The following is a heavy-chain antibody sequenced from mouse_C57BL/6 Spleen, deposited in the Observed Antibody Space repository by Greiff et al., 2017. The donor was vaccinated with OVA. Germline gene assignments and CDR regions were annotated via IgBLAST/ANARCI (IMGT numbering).Heavy chain of an antibody. V-gene: IGHV1-55*01. CDR2: IYPGSGST. CDR1: GYTFTSYW. CDR3: ARIYYDYALYAMDY. J-gene: IGHJ4*01. D-gene: IGHD2-4*01. Sequence: QVQLQQPGAELVKPGASVKMSCKASGYTFTSYWITWVKQRPGQGLEWIGDIYPGSGSTNYNEKFKSKATLTVDTSSSTAYMQLSSLTSEDSAVYYCARIYYDYALYAMDYWGQGTSVTVSS.